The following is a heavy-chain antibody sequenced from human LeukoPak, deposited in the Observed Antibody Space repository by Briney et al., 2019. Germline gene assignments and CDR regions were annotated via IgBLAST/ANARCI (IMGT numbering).Heavy chain of an antibody. CDR3: ARDRNYYDSSGYYETDY. CDR2: ISSSSSYI. Sequence: GGSLRLYCAASGFTFSSYSMNWVRQAPGKGLEWVSSISSSSSYIYYADSVKGRFAISRDNPNNSLYLQMNSLRAEDTAVYYCARDRNYYDSSGYYETDYWGQGTLVTVSS. J-gene: IGHJ4*02. V-gene: IGHV3-21*01. D-gene: IGHD3-22*01. CDR1: GFTFSSYS.